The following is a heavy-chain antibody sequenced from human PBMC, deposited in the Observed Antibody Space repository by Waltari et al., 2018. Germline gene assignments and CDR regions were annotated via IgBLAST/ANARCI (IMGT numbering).Heavy chain of an antibody. Sequence: EVQLVESGGVVVQPGGSLRLSCGASGFTLDDYAMQWVRQAPGKGLELVALTSWDGSSTFYADSVKGRFTISRDNSKNSLYLQMNSLRHEDTALYYCTKAAAKYFYYYYMDVWGKGTPVTVSS. CDR2: TSWDGSST. J-gene: IGHJ6*03. CDR3: TKAAAKYFYYYYMDV. CDR1: GFTLDDYA. V-gene: IGHV3-43D*03.